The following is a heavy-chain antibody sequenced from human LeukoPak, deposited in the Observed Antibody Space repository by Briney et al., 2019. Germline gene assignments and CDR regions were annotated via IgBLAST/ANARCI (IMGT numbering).Heavy chain of an antibody. CDR1: GGSISSHY. V-gene: IGHV4-39*07. D-gene: IGHD3-10*01. CDR2: IYYSAIT. J-gene: IGHJ4*02. Sequence: PSETLPLTCTVSGGSISSHYWSWIRQPPGRGLQWIGTIYYSAITSYNPSLKSRVTLSLDTSKNQFSLKLSSVTAADTAAYYCARGVIGSGHVDYWGQGTLVTVSS. CDR3: ARGVIGSGHVDY.